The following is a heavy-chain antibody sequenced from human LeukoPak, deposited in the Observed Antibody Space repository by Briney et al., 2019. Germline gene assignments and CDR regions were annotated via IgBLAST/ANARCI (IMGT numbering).Heavy chain of an antibody. D-gene: IGHD5-12*01. CDR2: ISSSGSTI. CDR1: GFTFSSYK. Sequence: QAGGSLRLSCAASGFTFSSYKMNWVRQAPGKGLEWVSYISSSGSTIYYADSMKGRFTISRDNAKNSLYLQMNSLRAEDTAVYYCASTRSGYLFDYWGQGTLVTVSS. J-gene: IGHJ4*02. V-gene: IGHV3-48*03. CDR3: ASTRSGYLFDY.